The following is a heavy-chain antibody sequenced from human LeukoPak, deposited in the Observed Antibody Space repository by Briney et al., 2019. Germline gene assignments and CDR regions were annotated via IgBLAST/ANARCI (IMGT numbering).Heavy chain of an antibody. D-gene: IGHD4-17*01. V-gene: IGHV3-21*01. J-gene: IGHJ4*02. CDR2: ISSSSSYI. CDR1: GLTFSTYS. CDR3: ARGGYGDYVMEY. Sequence: GGSLRLSCAASGLTFSTYSLNWVRQPPGKGLEWVSSISSSSSYIYYADSMKGRFTNSRDNAKNSLYLQMDSLRAEDTAVYYCARGGYGDYVMEYWGQGTLVTVSS.